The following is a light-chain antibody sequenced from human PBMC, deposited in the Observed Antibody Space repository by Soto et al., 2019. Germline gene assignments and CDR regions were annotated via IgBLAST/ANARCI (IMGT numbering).Light chain of an antibody. J-gene: IGLJ1*01. CDR1: SSDIGYYKY. CDR3: SSYAGSNLGV. Sequence: QSVLTQPPSAAGSPGQSVTISCTGTSSDIGYYKYVSWYQQHPGKAPKLIIYEVIKRPSGVTDRFSGSKSGNTASLTVSGLQAEDEADYYCSSYAGSNLGVFGTGTKVTVL. CDR2: EVI. V-gene: IGLV2-8*01.